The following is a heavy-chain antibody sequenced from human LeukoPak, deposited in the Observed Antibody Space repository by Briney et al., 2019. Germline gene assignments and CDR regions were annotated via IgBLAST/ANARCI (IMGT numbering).Heavy chain of an antibody. J-gene: IGHJ4*02. CDR2: GHNVGST. CDR1: GVPTTNGIYY. V-gene: IGHV4-39*01. Sequence: SETLSLTCTFSGVPTTNGIYYWAWIRQSPGKGLVWIGSGHNVGSTYYKLSLRSRVTMSIDTSKNQFSLRLNSVTAADTAVYYCARHAEYNSGWHFYLDHWGQGIMVTVSS. CDR3: ARHAEYNSGWHFYLDH. D-gene: IGHD6-19*01.